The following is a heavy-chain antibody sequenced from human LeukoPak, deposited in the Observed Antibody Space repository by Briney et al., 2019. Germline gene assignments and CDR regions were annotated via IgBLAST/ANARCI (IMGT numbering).Heavy chain of an antibody. J-gene: IGHJ4*02. CDR1: GGSFSGYY. V-gene: IGHV4-34*01. D-gene: IGHD4-17*01. CDR3: ARASHDYGDYSHFDY. CDR2: IYHSGST. Sequence: PSETLSLTCAVYGGSFSGYYWSWIRQPPGKGLEWIGEIYHSGSTNYNPSLKTRVTISVDKSKNQFSLKLSSVTAADTAVYYCARASHDYGDYSHFDYWGQGTLVTVSP.